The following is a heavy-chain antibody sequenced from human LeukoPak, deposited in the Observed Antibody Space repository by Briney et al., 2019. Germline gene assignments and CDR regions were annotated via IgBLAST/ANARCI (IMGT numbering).Heavy chain of an antibody. D-gene: IGHD2-2*01. CDR3: ASPVVPAAINSPFDY. Sequence: SVKVSCTASGGTFSSYAISWVRQAPGQGLEWMGGIIPIFGTANYAQKFQGRVTITADESTSTAYMELSSLRSEDTAVYYCASPVVPAAINSPFDYWGQGTLVTVSS. CDR2: IIPIFGTA. CDR1: GGTFSSYA. J-gene: IGHJ4*02. V-gene: IGHV1-69*13.